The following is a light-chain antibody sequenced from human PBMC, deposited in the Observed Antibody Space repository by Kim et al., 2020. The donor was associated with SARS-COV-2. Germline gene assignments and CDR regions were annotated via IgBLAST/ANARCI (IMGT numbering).Light chain of an antibody. CDR3: QQYYTTPIS. CDR1: QSILYSANNKNY. Sequence: ATINCQSSQSILYSANNKNYLAWYQQRPGQPPNLLIYWTSTRESGVPDRFSGSGSGTDFTLTISNLQAEDVAVYYCQQYYTTPISFGQGTRLEIK. CDR2: WTS. J-gene: IGKJ5*01. V-gene: IGKV4-1*01.